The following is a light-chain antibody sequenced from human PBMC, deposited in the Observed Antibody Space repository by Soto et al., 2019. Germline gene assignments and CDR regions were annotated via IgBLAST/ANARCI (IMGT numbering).Light chain of an antibody. CDR1: QSVSSSY. V-gene: IGKV3-20*01. Sequence: EIVLTQSPGTLSLSPGEGATLSCRASQSVSSSYLAWYQQKPGQAPRLLIYDASSRATGVPDRFSGSGSGTDFPLTISRLEPEDFAVYYCQQYGSLPYTFGQGTKLEIK. CDR3: QQYGSLPYT. J-gene: IGKJ2*01. CDR2: DAS.